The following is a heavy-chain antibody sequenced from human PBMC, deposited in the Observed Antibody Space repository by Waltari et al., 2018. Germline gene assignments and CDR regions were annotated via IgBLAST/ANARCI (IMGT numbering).Heavy chain of an antibody. CDR2: INYSGST. J-gene: IGHJ5*02. CDR3: VREWSSSSSWFDP. Sequence: QVQLQESGPGLVTSSETLSLTCPVPGGSIGRHPFYWAWIRQPPGKRMEWMASINYSGSTYYMPSLKSRVTISVDTSRNQLSLRLTSVTAADTAVYFCVREWSSSSSWFDPWGQGTLVTVSS. D-gene: IGHD6-6*01. CDR1: GGSIGRHPFY. V-gene: IGHV4-39*07.